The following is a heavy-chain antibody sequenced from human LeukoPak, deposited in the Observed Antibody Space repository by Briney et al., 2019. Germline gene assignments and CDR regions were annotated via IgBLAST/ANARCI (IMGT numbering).Heavy chain of an antibody. D-gene: IGHD4-17*01. CDR2: IYYSGST. Sequence: GPLRLSCAASGFTFSSYSMNWVRQAPGKGLEWIGYIYYSGSTNYNPSLKSRVTISVDTSKNQFSLKLASVTAADTAVYYCARHSTVTYRFDYWGQGTLVTVSS. V-gene: IGHV4-59*08. CDR1: GFTFSSYS. J-gene: IGHJ4*02. CDR3: ARHSTVTYRFDY.